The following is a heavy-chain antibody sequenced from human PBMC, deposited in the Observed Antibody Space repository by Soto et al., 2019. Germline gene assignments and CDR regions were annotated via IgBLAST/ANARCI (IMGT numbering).Heavy chain of an antibody. J-gene: IGHJ4*02. D-gene: IGHD4-17*01. Sequence: QVQLVQSGGEVKKPGASVKVSCKASGYIFNSFGISWVRQAPGQGLAWMGWISAYTGNTKYAQNFQGRVTMTTDTSTSTAYMELRSLRSDDTAVYYCARRWTTGESDYWGQGTLVTVSS. V-gene: IGHV1-18*01. CDR3: ARRWTTGESDY. CDR1: GYIFNSFG. CDR2: ISAYTGNT.